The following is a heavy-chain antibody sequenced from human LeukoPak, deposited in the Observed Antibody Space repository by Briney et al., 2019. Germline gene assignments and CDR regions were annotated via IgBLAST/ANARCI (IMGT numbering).Heavy chain of an antibody. D-gene: IGHD3-16*01. J-gene: IGHJ4*02. V-gene: IGHV4-34*01. CDR2: INHSGST. CDR1: GGSFSGYY. Sequence: SETLSLTCAVYGGSFSGYYWSWIRQPPGKGLEWTGEINHSGSTNYNPSLKSRVTISVDTSKNQFSLKLSSVTAADTAVYYCARGNSGRAGRVYYFDYWGQGTLVTVSS. CDR3: ARGNSGRAGRVYYFDY.